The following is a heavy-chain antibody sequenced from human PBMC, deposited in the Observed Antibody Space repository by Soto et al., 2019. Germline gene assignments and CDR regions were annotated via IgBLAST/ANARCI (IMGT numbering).Heavy chain of an antibody. J-gene: IGHJ3*02. CDR1: GFXXXXXX. Sequence: GGSLRLSCAASGFXXXXXXXXXXXQAPGKGLEWVXXIVSSISSVDYADSVKGRFTISRDKAKNALYLQMTTLRAEDTAVYYCAVICSGGSCYEDDAFDIWGQGTMVTVSS. D-gene: IGHD2-15*01. CDR3: AVICSGGSCYEDDAFDI. CDR2: IVSSISSV. V-gene: IGHV3-21*01.